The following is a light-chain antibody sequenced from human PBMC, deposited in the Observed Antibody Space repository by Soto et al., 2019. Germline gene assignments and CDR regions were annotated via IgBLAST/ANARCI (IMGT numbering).Light chain of an antibody. CDR2: DVN. CDR1: GSDVGGYNF. V-gene: IGLV2-14*03. J-gene: IGLJ2*01. Sequence: QSALTQPASVSGSPGQSITISCTGTGSDVGGYNFVSWYQQHPGKAPKLMIYDVNIRPSGVSNRFSGSKSGNTASLTISGLQAEDQADYYCCSYASSSTRVIFGGGTKPTVL. CDR3: CSYASSSTRVI.